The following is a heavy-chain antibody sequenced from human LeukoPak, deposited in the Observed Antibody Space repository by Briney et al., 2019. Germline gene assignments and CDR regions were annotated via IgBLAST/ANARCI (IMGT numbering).Heavy chain of an antibody. J-gene: IGHJ3*02. CDR3: AKDYFQRNGLYDAFDM. CDR2: IGGDGGGK. D-gene: IGHD3-9*01. Sequence: GGSLRLSCEASGFSFNNFAMSWVRQAPGKGLEWVSVIGGDGGGKYYADSVKGRFAISRDNSKNTLYLQMNSLRAEDTAVYYCAKDYFQRNGLYDAFDMWGQGTVVTVSS. CDR1: GFSFNNFA. V-gene: IGHV3-23*01.